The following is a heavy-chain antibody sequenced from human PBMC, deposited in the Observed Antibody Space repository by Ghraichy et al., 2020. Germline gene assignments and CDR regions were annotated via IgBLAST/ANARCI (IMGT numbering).Heavy chain of an antibody. Sequence: GGSLRLSCAASGFTFSSYAMHWVRQAPGKGLEWVAVISYDGSNKYYADSVKGRFTISRDNSKNTLYLQMNSLRAEDTAVYYCARDPTESRIIVVVAAGWFDPWGQGTLVTVSS. J-gene: IGHJ5*02. V-gene: IGHV3-30-3*01. D-gene: IGHD2-15*01. CDR2: ISYDGSNK. CDR3: ARDPTESRIIVVVAAGWFDP. CDR1: GFTFSSYA.